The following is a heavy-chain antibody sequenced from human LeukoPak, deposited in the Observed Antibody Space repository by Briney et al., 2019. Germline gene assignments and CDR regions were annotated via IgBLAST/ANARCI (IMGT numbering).Heavy chain of an antibody. D-gene: IGHD5-24*01. CDR1: AFPSSSYW. CDR3: TRVGYIDEGIDY. Sequence: GGSLRLSCVASAFPSSSYWMTWVRQAPGKGLEWVANIKQDGSKKSYVDSVKGRFTISRDNAKNSLYLQMNSLRAEDTAIYYCTRVGYIDEGIDYWGQGTLVTVSS. V-gene: IGHV3-7*04. J-gene: IGHJ4*02. CDR2: IKQDGSKK.